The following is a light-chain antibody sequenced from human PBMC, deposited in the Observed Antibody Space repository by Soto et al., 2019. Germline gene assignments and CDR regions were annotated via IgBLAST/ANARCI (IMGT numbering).Light chain of an antibody. CDR3: QQYHDYPLT. J-gene: IGKJ1*01. Sequence: DIQMTQSPSTLSASVGDRVTITCRASQSIEIWLAWYQQKPGKAPKLLIYKTSTLESGVPSRFSGSGSGPEFTLTISSLQPDDFATYYCQQYHDYPLTFGQGTKVEIK. CDR2: KTS. V-gene: IGKV1-5*03. CDR1: QSIEIW.